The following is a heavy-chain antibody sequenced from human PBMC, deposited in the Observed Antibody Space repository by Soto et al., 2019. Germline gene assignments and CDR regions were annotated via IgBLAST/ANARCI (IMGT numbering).Heavy chain of an antibody. J-gene: IGHJ4*02. CDR1: GYTLTGYY. CDR2: INPNSGGT. Sequence: ASVQVSCKASGYTLTGYYMHWVRQAPGQGLEWMGWINPNSGGTNYAQKFQGWVTMTRDTSISTAYMELSRLRSDDTAVYYCARGGTDVGGYSAPYSFDKWGEGTLVT. V-gene: IGHV1-2*04. D-gene: IGHD2-2*03. CDR3: ARGGTDVGGYSAPYSFDK.